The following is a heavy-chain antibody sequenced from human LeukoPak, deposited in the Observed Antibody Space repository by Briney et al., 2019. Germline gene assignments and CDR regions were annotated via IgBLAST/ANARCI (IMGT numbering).Heavy chain of an antibody. CDR2: IYHSGST. J-gene: IGHJ5*02. Sequence: PSETLSLTCAVSGGSISGGGYSWSWIRQPPGKGLEWIGYIYHSGSTYYNPSLKSRVTISVDRSKNQFSLKLSSVTAADTAVYYCARGWIQLDNWFDPWGQGTLVTVSS. CDR1: GGSISGGGYS. D-gene: IGHD5-18*01. V-gene: IGHV4-30-2*01. CDR3: ARGWIQLDNWFDP.